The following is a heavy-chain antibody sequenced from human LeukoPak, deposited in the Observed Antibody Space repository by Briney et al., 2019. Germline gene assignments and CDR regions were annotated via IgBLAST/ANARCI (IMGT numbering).Heavy chain of an antibody. CDR3: VKGRISEDGLDF. CDR2: ISSSGNT. J-gene: IGHJ4*02. D-gene: IGHD6-13*01. Sequence: GGSLRLSCAASGLTFSRSAMTWVRQTPGKGLDWVSSISSSGNTYYADSVKGRFTISRDNSKNMLYLQMNSLRAEDTAVYYCVKGRISEDGLDFWGQGTLVTVSS. CDR1: GLTFSRSA. V-gene: IGHV3-23*01.